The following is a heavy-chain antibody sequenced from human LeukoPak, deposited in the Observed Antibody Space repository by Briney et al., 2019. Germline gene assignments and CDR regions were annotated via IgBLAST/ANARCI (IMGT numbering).Heavy chain of an antibody. CDR2: ISYDGSNK. V-gene: IGHV3-30-3*01. CDR3: ARARFTTVTTGLLDY. D-gene: IGHD4-11*01. Sequence: GRSLRLSCAASGFTFSSYAMHWVRQAPGKGLEWVAVISYDGSNKYYADSVKGQFTISRDNSKNTLYLQMNSLRAEDTAVYYCARARFTTVTTGLLDYWGQGTLVTVSS. CDR1: GFTFSSYA. J-gene: IGHJ4*02.